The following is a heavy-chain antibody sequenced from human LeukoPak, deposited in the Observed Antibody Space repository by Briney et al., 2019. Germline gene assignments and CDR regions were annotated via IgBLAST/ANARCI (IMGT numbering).Heavy chain of an antibody. CDR3: VKNRGAGSHYYYLMNV. D-gene: IGHD1-26*01. CDR1: GFTFSTYA. V-gene: IGHV3-23*01. CDR2: ISGSGGGT. J-gene: IGHJ6*03. Sequence: GGSLRLSCAASGFTFSTYAMSWVRQAAGKGLEWVSLISGSGGGTYYADSAKGRFTISRDNSKNTLYLQLNSLRVEDTAVYYCVKNRGAGSHYYYLMNVWGKGTTVTVSS.